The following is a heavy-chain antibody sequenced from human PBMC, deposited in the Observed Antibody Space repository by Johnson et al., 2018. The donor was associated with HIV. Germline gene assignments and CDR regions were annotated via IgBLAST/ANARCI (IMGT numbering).Heavy chain of an antibody. D-gene: IGHD3-10*01. V-gene: IGHV3-43D*03. CDR1: GFTFDDYA. Sequence: VQLVESGGGVVQPGRSLRLSCAASGFTFDDYAMHWVRQAPGKGLEWVSLISWDGGSTYYGDSVKGRFTISRDNSKNSLYLQMNSLRAEDTAVYYCARDPRLHGSTFDIWSPGTMVTVSS. CDR2: ISWDGGST. J-gene: IGHJ3*02. CDR3: ARDPRLHGSTFDI.